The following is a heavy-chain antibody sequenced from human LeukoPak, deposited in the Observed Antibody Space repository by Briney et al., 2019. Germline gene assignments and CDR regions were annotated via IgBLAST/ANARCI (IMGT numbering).Heavy chain of an antibody. CDR1: GFTVSSNY. CDR3: ARARIAVAGTRWFDP. Sequence: TGGSLRLSCAAAGFTVSSNYMSWVRQAPGKRLEWVSVIYSGGSTYYADSVKGRFTISRDNSKNTLYLQMNSLRAEDTAVYYCARARIAVAGTRWFDPWGQGTLVTVSS. CDR2: IYSGGST. V-gene: IGHV3-53*01. J-gene: IGHJ5*02. D-gene: IGHD6-19*01.